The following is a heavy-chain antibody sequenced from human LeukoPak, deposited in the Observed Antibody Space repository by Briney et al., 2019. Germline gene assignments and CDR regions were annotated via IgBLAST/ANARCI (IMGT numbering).Heavy chain of an antibody. CDR3: AKGSKAVLFTRDHYMDV. D-gene: IGHD6-19*01. J-gene: IGHJ6*03. V-gene: IGHV3-30*02. CDR2: IQNDGSNE. CDR1: GFTFSSYG. Sequence: GGSLRLSCAASGFTFSSYGMHWVRQAPGKGLEWVAYIQNDGSNEQYADSVKGRFSISRDSSKNILYLQMNSLRAEDTAVYYCAKGSKAVLFTRDHYMDVWGKGTTVTISS.